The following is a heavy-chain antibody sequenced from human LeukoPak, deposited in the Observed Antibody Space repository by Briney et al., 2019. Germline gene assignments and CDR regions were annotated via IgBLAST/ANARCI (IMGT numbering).Heavy chain of an antibody. V-gene: IGHV1-18*01. CDR2: ISAYNGNT. J-gene: IGHJ6*03. CDR1: GYTFTSYG. D-gene: IGHD2-2*01. CDR3: ARGPIIDIVIVPAADGYYYMDV. Sequence: GASVKVSFKASGYTFTSYGINWVRQAPGQGLEWMGWISAYNGNTKYPQKLQGRVTMTTDTSTSTAYMELRSLRSDDTAVYYCARGPIIDIVIVPAADGYYYMDVWGKGTTVTVSS.